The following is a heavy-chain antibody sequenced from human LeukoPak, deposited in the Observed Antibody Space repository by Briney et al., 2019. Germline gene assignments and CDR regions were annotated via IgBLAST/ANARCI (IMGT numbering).Heavy chain of an antibody. D-gene: IGHD3-10*01. V-gene: IGHV1-2*02. CDR3: ARDLCGSFTMVRGVITDY. J-gene: IGHJ4*02. CDR2: INPNSGGT. Sequence: ASVKVSCKASGYTFTGYYMHWVRQAPGQGLEWMGWINPNSGGTNYAQKFQGRVTMTRDTSISTAYMELSRLRSDDTAVYYCARDLCGSFTMVRGVITDYWGQGTLVTVSS. CDR1: GYTFTGYY.